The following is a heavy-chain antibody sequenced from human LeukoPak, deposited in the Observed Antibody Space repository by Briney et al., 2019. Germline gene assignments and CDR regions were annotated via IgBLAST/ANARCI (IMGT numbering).Heavy chain of an antibody. CDR1: GGSISSSSYY. CDR2: IYYSGST. V-gene: IGHV4-39*01. J-gene: IGHJ4*02. CDR3: ARRSTRHRRFGELLGYYFDY. Sequence: PSETLSLTCTVSGGSISSSSYYWGWIRQPPGKGLEWIGSIYYSGSTYYNPSLKSRVTISVDTSKNQFSLKLSSVTAADTAVYYCARRSTRHRRFGELLGYYFDYWGQGTLVTVSS. D-gene: IGHD3-10*01.